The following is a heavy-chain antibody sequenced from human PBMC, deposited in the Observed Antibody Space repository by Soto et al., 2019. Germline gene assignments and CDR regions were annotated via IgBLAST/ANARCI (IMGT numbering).Heavy chain of an antibody. V-gene: IGHV1-18*01. Sequence: GASVKVSCKASGYTFTSYGISWVRQAPGQGLEWMGWISAYNGNTNYAQELQGRVTMTTDTSTSTAYMELRSLRSDDTAVYYCSRVLLTRLYCSSTSCPYGYWGQGTLVTVSS. CDR3: SRVLLTRLYCSSTSCPYGY. J-gene: IGHJ4*02. CDR2: ISAYNGNT. CDR1: GYTFTSYG. D-gene: IGHD2-2*01.